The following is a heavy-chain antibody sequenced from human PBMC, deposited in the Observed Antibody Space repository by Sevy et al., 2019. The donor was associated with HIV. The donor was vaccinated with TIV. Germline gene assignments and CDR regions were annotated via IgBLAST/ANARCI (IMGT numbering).Heavy chain of an antibody. D-gene: IGHD3-3*01. CDR1: GGSISSYY. CDR2: IYYSGST. J-gene: IGHJ5*02. Sequence: SETLSLTCTVSGGSISSYYWSWIRQPPGKGLEWIGYIYYSGSTNYNPSLKSRVTISVETSKNQFSLKLSSVTTADTAVYYCARSPRKAYDFWSGQFDPWGQGTLVTVSS. V-gene: IGHV4-59*01. CDR3: ARSPRKAYDFWSGQFDP.